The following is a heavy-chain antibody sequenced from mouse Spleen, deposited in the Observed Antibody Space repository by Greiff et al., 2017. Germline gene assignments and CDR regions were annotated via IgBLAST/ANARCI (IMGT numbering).Heavy chain of an antibody. V-gene: IGHV3-5*01. CDR1: GISITTGNYR. D-gene: IGHD2-4*01. CDR2: IYYSGTI. J-gene: IGHJ2*01. Sequence: EVKLQESGPGLVKPSQTVFLTCTVTGISITTGNYRWSWIRQFPGNKLEWIGYIYYSGTITYNPSLTSRTTITRDTPKNQFFLEMNSLTAEDTATYYCARSTMITRGGFDYWGQGTTLTVSS. CDR3: ARSTMITRGGFDY.